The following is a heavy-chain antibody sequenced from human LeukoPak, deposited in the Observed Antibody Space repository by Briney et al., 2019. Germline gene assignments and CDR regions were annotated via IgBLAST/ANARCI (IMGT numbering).Heavy chain of an antibody. V-gene: IGHV2-5*01. D-gene: IGHD3-10*01. Sequence: SGPTLLHPPQTLTLTCTFSGFSLSTRGVGVGWIRQPPGKALEWLALIYWNDDKRYTPSLKSRLTITKGTSKYKLVLTMTKMDPVETATYYSAQKERSGVTSDYWGQGTLVTVSS. CDR3: AQKERSGVTSDY. CDR2: IYWNDDK. J-gene: IGHJ4*02. CDR1: GFSLSTRGVG.